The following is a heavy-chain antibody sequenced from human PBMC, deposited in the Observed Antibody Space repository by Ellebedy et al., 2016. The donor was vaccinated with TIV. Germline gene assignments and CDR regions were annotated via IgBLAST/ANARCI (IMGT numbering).Heavy chain of an antibody. CDR1: GFTFSIYA. CDR2: ISSDGDRT. J-gene: IGHJ4*02. V-gene: IGHV3-23*01. CDR3: AKDCSSDSKIFDY. D-gene: IGHD2-21*01. Sequence: PGGSLRLSCAASGFTFSIYAMTWVRQAPGKGLEWVSAISSDGDRTYYADSVKGRFTISRDSSKNTLYLHMSSLRAEDTAVYYCAKDCSSDSKIFDYWGQGTLVTVSS.